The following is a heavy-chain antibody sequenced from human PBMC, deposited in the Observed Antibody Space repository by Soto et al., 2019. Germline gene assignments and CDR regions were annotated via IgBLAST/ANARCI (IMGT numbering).Heavy chain of an antibody. D-gene: IGHD4-17*01. Sequence: EVQLLESGGDVVQPGGSLRLSCAASGFTFSNYGMNWVRQAPGKGLEWVSSIRNTFDTYYADSVEGRFTISRDNSKNILYLQMNDLRAEDTAMYYCMKKFDDRRTTFGFDRWGQGTLVTVSS. V-gene: IGHV3-23*01. CDR1: GFTFSNYG. CDR2: IRNTFDT. J-gene: IGHJ5*02. CDR3: MKKFDDRRTTFGFDR.